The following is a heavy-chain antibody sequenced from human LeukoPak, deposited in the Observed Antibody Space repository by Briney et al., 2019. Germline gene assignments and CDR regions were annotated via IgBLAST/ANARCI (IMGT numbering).Heavy chain of an antibody. Sequence: GESLKISCKGSGYSFTSYWLGWVRQLPGKGLEWMGTIYPGDSDTRYSPSFQGQVTISADKSISTAYLQWSSLKASDAAMYYCASRWRHDAFDIWGQGTMVTVSS. J-gene: IGHJ3*02. CDR2: IYPGDSDT. CDR3: ASRWRHDAFDI. CDR1: GYSFTSYW. D-gene: IGHD6-13*01. V-gene: IGHV5-51*01.